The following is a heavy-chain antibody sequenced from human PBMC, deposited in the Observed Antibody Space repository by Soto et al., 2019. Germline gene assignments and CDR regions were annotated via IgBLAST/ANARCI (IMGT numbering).Heavy chain of an antibody. D-gene: IGHD3-10*01. CDR3: ARKPTMVRGLGRYFDL. V-gene: IGHV4-34*01. J-gene: IGHJ2*01. Sequence: QVQLQQWGAGLLKPSETLSLTCAVYGGSFSGYYWSWIRQPPGKGLEWIGEINHSGSTNYNPFLKGRVTIRVDPAKNQFSLKLSSVTAEDTAVYYCARKPTMVRGLGRYFDLWGRGTLVAVSS. CDR2: INHSGST. CDR1: GGSFSGYY.